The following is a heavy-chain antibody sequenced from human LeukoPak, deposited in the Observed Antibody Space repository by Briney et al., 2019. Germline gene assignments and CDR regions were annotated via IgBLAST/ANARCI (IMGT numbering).Heavy chain of an antibody. CDR2: INSDGSST. CDR1: GFTFSSYW. J-gene: IGHJ6*03. CDR3: AREGRIQNYYCYMDV. V-gene: IGHV3-74*01. Sequence: GGSLRLSCAASGFTFSSYWMHWVRQAPGKGLVWVSRINSDGSSTSYADSMKGRFTISRDNAKNTLYLQMNSLRAEDTAVYYCAREGRIQNYYCYMDVWGKGTTVTVSS.